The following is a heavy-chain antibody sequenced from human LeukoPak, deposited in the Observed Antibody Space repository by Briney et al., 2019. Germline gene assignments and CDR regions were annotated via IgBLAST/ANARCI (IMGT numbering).Heavy chain of an antibody. Sequence: GGSLRLSCAASGLTFSDYSMNWVRQAPGKGLEWVASISGSKNYIYYADSVKGRFTISRDNAKKSLDLQMGSLRVDDTAVYYCATMGPASSTMDLKWGFDLWGQGTLVTVSS. CDR1: GLTFSDYS. V-gene: IGHV3-21*01. D-gene: IGHD7-27*01. J-gene: IGHJ4*02. CDR3: ATMGPASSTMDLKWGFDL. CDR2: ISGSKNYI.